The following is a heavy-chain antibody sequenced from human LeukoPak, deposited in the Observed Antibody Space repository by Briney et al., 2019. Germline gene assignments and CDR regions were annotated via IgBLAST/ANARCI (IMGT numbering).Heavy chain of an antibody. CDR3: ARGPFHIVVVPAHGMDV. CDR1: GGTFSSYA. J-gene: IGHJ6*02. Sequence: ASVKVSCKASGGTFSSYAISWVRQATGQGLEWMGWMNPNSGNTGYAQKFQGRVTMTRNTSISTAYMELSSLRSEDTAVYYCARGPFHIVVVPAHGMDVWGQGTTVTVSS. V-gene: IGHV1-8*02. CDR2: MNPNSGNT. D-gene: IGHD2-2*01.